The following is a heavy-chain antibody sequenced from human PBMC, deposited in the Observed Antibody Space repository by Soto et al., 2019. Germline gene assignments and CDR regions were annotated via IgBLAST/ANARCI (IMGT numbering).Heavy chain of an antibody. CDR3: TKDAYYDYRTIDY. Sequence: GWSLRLSCAASGFSFSNYAMNWVRQAPGEGLEWVSAISGSGANTYYADSVKGRFTISRDNSKNTLYLQMKSLRAEDTALYYCTKDAYYDYRTIDYWGQGTLVTVSS. CDR2: ISGSGANT. CDR1: GFSFSNYA. D-gene: IGHD3-16*01. V-gene: IGHV3-23*01. J-gene: IGHJ4*02.